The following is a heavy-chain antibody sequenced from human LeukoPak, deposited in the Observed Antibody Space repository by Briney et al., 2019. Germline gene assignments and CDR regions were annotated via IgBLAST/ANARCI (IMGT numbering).Heavy chain of an antibody. V-gene: IGHV4-34*01. D-gene: IGHD3-3*01. CDR3: ARRGRDFWSGYSHYYYYYYMDV. CDR1: GGSFSGYY. J-gene: IGHJ6*03. Sequence: SETLSLTCAVYGGSFSGYYWGWIRQPPGKGLEWIGEINHSGSTNYNPSLKSRVTISVDTSKNQFSLKLSSVTAADTAVYYCARRGRDFWSGYSHYYYYYYMDVWGKGTTVTVSS. CDR2: INHSGST.